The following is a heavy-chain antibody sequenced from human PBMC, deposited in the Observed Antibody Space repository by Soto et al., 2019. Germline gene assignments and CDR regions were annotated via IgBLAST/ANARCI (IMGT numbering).Heavy chain of an antibody. J-gene: IGHJ6*02. V-gene: IGHV3-30*18. CDR1: GFAFSTYG. Sequence: QVQLVESGGGVVQPGRSLRLSCAASGFAFSTYGMHWVRQAPGKGLEWVAVISYDGTNKYYADSVKGRFTISRDNSKNPEYPQMNSLTGEDTAVDYFAKDYALEWLRYYSGVAVWGQGTTVTVSS. CDR3: AKDYALEWLRYYSGVAV. CDR2: ISYDGTNK. D-gene: IGHD3-3*01.